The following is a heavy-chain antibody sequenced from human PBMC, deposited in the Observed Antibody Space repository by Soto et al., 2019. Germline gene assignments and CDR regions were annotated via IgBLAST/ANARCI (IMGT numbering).Heavy chain of an antibody. D-gene: IGHD6-19*01. Sequence: QVQLVQSGAEVKKPGASVKVSCKVSGYTLTELSMHWVRQAPGKGLEWMGGFDPEDGETIYAQKFQGRVTMTEDTSTDTAYMELSSLRSEDTAVYYCATQTTSEQWLGLYYFDYWGQGPLVTVSS. V-gene: IGHV1-24*01. CDR2: FDPEDGET. J-gene: IGHJ4*02. CDR3: ATQTTSEQWLGLYYFDY. CDR1: GYTLTELS.